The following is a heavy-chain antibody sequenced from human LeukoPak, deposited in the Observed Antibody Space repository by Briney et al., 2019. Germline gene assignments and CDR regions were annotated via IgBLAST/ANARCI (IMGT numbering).Heavy chain of an antibody. V-gene: IGHV4-34*01. CDR1: GGSFSGYY. J-gene: IGHJ3*02. CDR2: INHSGST. Sequence: PSETLSLTCAVYGGSFSGYYWSWIRQPPGKGLEWIGEINHSGSTNYNPSLKSRVTISVDTSKNQFSLKLSSVTAADTAVYYCASTTVVTTDAFDIWGQGTMVTVSS. D-gene: IGHD4-23*01. CDR3: ASTTVVTTDAFDI.